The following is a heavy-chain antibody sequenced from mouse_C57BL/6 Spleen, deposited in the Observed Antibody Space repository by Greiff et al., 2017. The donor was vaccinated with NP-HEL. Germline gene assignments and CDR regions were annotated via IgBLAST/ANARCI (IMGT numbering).Heavy chain of an antibody. V-gene: IGHV1-64*01. CDR1: GSTFPSYW. J-gene: IGHJ1*03. CDR2: ILPISVRP. CDR3: ARGRAYGLDV. Sequence: QVQLQQPGAELVKPGASVKLSCKASGSTFPSYWLHWVNPSPGHALEWIVIILPISVRPTYNEKFKSKATLTVDKSSSTAYMQLSSLTSEDSAVYYCARGRAYGLDVWGTGTTVTVSS. D-gene: IGHD1-1*02.